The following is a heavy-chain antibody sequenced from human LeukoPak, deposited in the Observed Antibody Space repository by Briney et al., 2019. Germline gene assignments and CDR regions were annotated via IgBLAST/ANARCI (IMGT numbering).Heavy chain of an antibody. CDR3: AKDGSSYCSGGSCYFFDY. Sequence: GGSLRLPCAASGFTFSSYAMSWVRQAPGKGLEWVSAISGSGGSTYYADSVKGRFTISRDNSKNTLYLQMNSLRAEDTAVYYCAKDGSSYCSGGSCYFFDYWGQGTLVTVSS. D-gene: IGHD2-15*01. CDR1: GFTFSSYA. CDR2: ISGSGGST. J-gene: IGHJ4*02. V-gene: IGHV3-23*01.